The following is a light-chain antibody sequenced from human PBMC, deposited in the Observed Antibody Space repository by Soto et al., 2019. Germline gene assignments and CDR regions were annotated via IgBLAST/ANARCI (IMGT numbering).Light chain of an antibody. CDR1: QSVSSSY. Sequence: EIVLTQSPGTLSLSPGEIATLSCRASQSVSSSYLAWYQQKPGQAPRLLIYGASSRATGIPDRFSGSGSGTDFTLTISRLEPEDFAVYYCQQYGSSPPITCGQGTRLEIK. CDR3: QQYGSSPPIT. J-gene: IGKJ5*01. CDR2: GAS. V-gene: IGKV3-20*01.